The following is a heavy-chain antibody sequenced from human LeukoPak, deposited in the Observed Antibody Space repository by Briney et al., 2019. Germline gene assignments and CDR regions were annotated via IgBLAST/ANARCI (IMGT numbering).Heavy chain of an antibody. D-gene: IGHD7-27*01. J-gene: IGHJ4*02. CDR2: ISSSGSYK. CDR3: AREIKLGLRYFDY. CDR1: RFTLSSYS. V-gene: IGHV3-21*01. Sequence: PGGSLRDSCAASRFTLSSYSIHWVRPAPGKGVECVSSISSSGSYKYYADSVKGRFTISRDNAKNSLYLQMNSLRAEDTAVYYCAREIKLGLRYFDYWGRGTLVTVSS.